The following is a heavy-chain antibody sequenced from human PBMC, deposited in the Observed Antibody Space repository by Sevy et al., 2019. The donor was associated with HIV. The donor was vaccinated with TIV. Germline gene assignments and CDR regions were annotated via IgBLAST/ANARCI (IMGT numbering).Heavy chain of an antibody. CDR2: ISGYNGNT. Sequence: ASVKVSCEASGYTFSSYGISWVRQAPGQGLEWMGWISGYNGNTKYVEKIQGRVTMTIDTVTSTAYMELRSLRSDDTAIYYCARDRSHYGSGSYYNPLDYWGQGIPVTVSS. CDR1: GYTFSSYG. J-gene: IGHJ4*02. D-gene: IGHD3-10*01. V-gene: IGHV1-18*01. CDR3: ARDRSHYGSGSYYNPLDY.